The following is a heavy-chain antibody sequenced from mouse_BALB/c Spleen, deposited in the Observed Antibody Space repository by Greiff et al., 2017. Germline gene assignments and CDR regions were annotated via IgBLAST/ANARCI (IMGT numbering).Heavy chain of an antibody. D-gene: IGHD3-2*01. J-gene: IGHJ4*01. Sequence: EVMLVESGGGLVQPGGSLRLSCATSGFTFTDYYMSWVRQPPGKALEWLGFIRNKANGYTTEYSASVKGRFTISRDNSQSILYLQMNTLRAEDSATYYCARGQTARATSYAMDYWGQGTSVTVSS. V-gene: IGHV7-3*02. CDR3: ARGQTARATSYAMDY. CDR2: IRNKANGYTT. CDR1: GFTFTDYY.